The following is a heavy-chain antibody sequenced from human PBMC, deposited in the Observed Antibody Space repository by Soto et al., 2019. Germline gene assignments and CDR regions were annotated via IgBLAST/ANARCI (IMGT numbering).Heavy chain of an antibody. J-gene: IGHJ6*02. D-gene: IGHD3-9*01. CDR1: GFTFSIYS. Sequence: GVSLRLSCAASGFTFSIYSMNWVRQAPGKGLEWVSLISGSGGSTHYADSVEGRFTISRDNSKNTLYLEMDSLRAEDTAVYYCPKVVKYDALHGYYKGHDYSGMAVWGQGTTGTVS. CDR2: ISGSGGST. CDR3: PKVVKYDALHGYYKGHDYSGMAV. V-gene: IGHV3-23*01.